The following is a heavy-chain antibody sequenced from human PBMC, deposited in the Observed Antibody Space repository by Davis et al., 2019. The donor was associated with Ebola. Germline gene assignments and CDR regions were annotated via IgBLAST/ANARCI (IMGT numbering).Heavy chain of an antibody. CDR1: GYSFTDYY. Sequence: VKVSCKASGYSFTDYYLHWVRQAPGQGLEWMERINPNNGYTDYAKNFQDRVTMTRDTSISTAYMELSRLTSDDTAVYFCASRPETSLDCWGQGTLVTVSS. V-gene: IGHV1-2*06. D-gene: IGHD1-14*01. J-gene: IGHJ4*02. CDR2: INPNNGYT. CDR3: ASRPETSLDC.